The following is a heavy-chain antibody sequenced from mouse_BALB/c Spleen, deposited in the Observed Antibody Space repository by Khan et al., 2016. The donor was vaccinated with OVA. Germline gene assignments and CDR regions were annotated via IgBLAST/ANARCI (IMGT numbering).Heavy chain of an antibody. D-gene: IGHD1-2*01. CDR1: GYSITSGYV. V-gene: IGHV3-1*02. J-gene: IGHJ2*01. Sequence: VQLQESGPGLEKPSQSLSLTCTATGYSITSGYVWNWIRQFPGNKLELMGYISYSGSTNYNPSLKSRISITRDTSKNQFFLQLNSVTTEDTATYYCARTARIRYWGQGTTLTVSS. CDR2: ISYSGST. CDR3: ARTARIRY.